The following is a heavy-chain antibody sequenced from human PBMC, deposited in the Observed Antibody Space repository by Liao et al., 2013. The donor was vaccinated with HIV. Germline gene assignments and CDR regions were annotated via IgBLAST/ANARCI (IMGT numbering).Heavy chain of an antibody. CDR2: INHSGST. V-gene: IGHV4-34*01. CDR3: ARGFRLRLGLVDY. CDR1: GGSFSGYY. D-gene: IGHD3-16*01. J-gene: IGHJ4*02. Sequence: QVQLQQWGAGLLKPSETLSLTCAVYGGSFSGYYWSWIRQPPGKGLEWIGEINHSGSTNYNPSLKSRVTISVDTSKNQFSLKLSSLTAADTAVYYCARGFRLRLGLVDYWGQGTLVTVSS.